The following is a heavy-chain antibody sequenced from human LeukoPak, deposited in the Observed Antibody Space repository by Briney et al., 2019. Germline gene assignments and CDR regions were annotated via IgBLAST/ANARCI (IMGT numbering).Heavy chain of an antibody. CDR1: GFTFSTYN. CDR2: IYSGGST. V-gene: IGHV3-66*01. D-gene: IGHD1-26*01. J-gene: IGHJ3*02. Sequence: GGSLRLSCAASGFTFSTYNINWVRQAPGKGLEWVSLIYSGGSTYHADSVKGRFTISRDNAKNSLYLQMNSLRAEDTAVYYCARGTYIVGLPDAFDIWGQGTMVTVSS. CDR3: ARGTYIVGLPDAFDI.